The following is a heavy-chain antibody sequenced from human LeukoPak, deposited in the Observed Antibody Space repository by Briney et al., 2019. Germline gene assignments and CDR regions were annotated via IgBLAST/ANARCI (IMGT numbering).Heavy chain of an antibody. CDR3: TRVNSANSGYPPPYDY. V-gene: IGHV4-59*01. J-gene: IGHJ4*02. D-gene: IGHD5-12*01. CDR1: GDSINVNY. Sequence: SETLSLTCTISGDSINVNYWSWIRQPPGKGLEWIGHIYYTGGATYNPSLMSRVAISVDTSKNQFSLNLSSVTAADTAVYYCTRVNSANSGYPPPYDYWGQGILVTVSS. CDR2: IYYTGGA.